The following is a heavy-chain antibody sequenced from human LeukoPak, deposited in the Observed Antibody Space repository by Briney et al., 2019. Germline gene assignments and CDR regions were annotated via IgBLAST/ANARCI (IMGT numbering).Heavy chain of an antibody. CDR1: GFTFSSYS. D-gene: IGHD6-13*01. CDR2: ISSSSSYI. CDR3: ARDQYSSSWYSIGNAFDI. V-gene: IGHV3-21*01. Sequence: PGGSLRLSCAASGFTFSSYSMDWVRQAPGKGLEWVSSISSSSSYIYYADSVKGRFTISRDNAENSLYLQMNSLRAEDTAVYYCARDQYSSSWYSIGNAFDIWGQGTMVTVSS. J-gene: IGHJ3*02.